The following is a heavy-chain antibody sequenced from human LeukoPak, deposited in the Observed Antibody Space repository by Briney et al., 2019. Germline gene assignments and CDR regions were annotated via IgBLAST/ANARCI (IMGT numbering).Heavy chain of an antibody. Sequence: PSETLSLTCAVYGGSFSGYYWSWIRQPPGKGLEWIGEINHSGSTNYNPSLKSRVTISVDTSKNQFSLKLSSVTAADTAVYYCARSYCRGGSCYTAEYFQHWGQGTLVTVSS. CDR3: ARSYCRGGSCYTAEYFQH. CDR1: GGSFSGYY. CDR2: INHSGST. J-gene: IGHJ1*01. D-gene: IGHD2-15*01. V-gene: IGHV4-34*01.